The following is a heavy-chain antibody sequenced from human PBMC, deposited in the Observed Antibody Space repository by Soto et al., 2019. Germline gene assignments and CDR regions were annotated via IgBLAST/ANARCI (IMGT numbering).Heavy chain of an antibody. D-gene: IGHD3-22*01. V-gene: IGHV1-18*01. CDR2: ISAYNGNT. CDR1: GYTFTSYG. J-gene: IGHJ3*02. Sequence: ASVKVSCKASGYTFTSYGISWVRQAPGQGLEWMGWISAYNGNTNYAQKLQGRVTMTTDTSTSTAYMELRSLRSDDTAVYYCADLTYYYDSSGYPRAFDIWGQGTMVTVSS. CDR3: ADLTYYYDSSGYPRAFDI.